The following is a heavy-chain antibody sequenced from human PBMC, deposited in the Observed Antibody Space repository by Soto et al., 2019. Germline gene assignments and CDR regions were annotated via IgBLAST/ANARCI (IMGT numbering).Heavy chain of an antibody. J-gene: IGHJ6*02. CDR3: AKDFDVVVVLSATRGLDV. CDR1: GFTFSNYG. D-gene: IGHD2-15*01. V-gene: IGHV3-30*18. Sequence: GRSLRLSCVASGFTFSNYGMHWVLRAAGKGLEWVAGISYDGGSADYVDSVKGRVTLSRDNSKNTLSLQMISLRPEDTGVYYCAKDFDVVVVLSATRGLDVWGQGTTVTVSS. CDR2: ISYDGGSA.